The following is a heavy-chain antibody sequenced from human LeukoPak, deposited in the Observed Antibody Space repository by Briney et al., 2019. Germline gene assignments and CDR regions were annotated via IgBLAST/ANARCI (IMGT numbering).Heavy chain of an antibody. CDR3: ARVYYDSSGYYIDY. J-gene: IGHJ4*02. CDR1: GYTFTSYD. D-gene: IGHD3-22*01. CDR2: MSPNSGNT. Sequence: ASVKVSXKASGYTFTSYDINWMRQATGQGLEWIGWMSPNSGNTGYAQKFQGRVTMTRNTSISTAYMELSSLRSEDTAVYYCARVYYDSSGYYIDYWGQGTLVTVSS. V-gene: IGHV1-8*01.